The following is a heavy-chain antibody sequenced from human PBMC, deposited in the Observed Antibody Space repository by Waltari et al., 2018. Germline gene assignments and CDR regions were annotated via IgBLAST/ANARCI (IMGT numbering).Heavy chain of an antibody. V-gene: IGHV3-74*01. CDR3: AREGRGYNWFDP. CDR1: GFTFSSYW. CDR2: ISGDGSSI. J-gene: IGHJ5*02. Sequence: EVQLVESGGGLVQPGGSLRLSCAASGFTFSSYWMHWVRQAPGKGLVWVSRISGDGSSISYADSVKGRFAISRDNAKNTLYLQMNSLRAEDTAVFYCAREGRGYNWFDPWGQGTLVTVSS. D-gene: IGHD3-10*01.